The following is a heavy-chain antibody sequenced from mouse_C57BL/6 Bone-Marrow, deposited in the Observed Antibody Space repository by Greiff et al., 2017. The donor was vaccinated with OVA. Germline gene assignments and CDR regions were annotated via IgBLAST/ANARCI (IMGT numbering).Heavy chain of an antibody. CDR2: IDPENGDT. CDR1: GFNIKDDY. J-gene: IGHJ3*01. CDR3: TIDGYYRFAY. D-gene: IGHD2-3*01. V-gene: IGHV14-4*01. Sequence: VQLQQSGAELVRPGASVKLSCTASGFNIKDDYMHWVKQRPEQGLEWIGWIDPENGDTEYASKFQGKATITADTSSNTAYLQLSSLTSEDTAVYYCTIDGYYRFAYWGQGTLVTVSA.